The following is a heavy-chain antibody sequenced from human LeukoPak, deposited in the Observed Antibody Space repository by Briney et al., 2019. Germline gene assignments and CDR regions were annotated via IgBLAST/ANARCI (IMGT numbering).Heavy chain of an antibody. CDR1: GGSISSSSYY. CDR2: IYYSGST. D-gene: IGHD3-3*01. Sequence: SETLSLTCTVSGGSISSSSYYWGWIRQPPGKGLEWIGSIYYSGSTYYNPSLKSRVTISVDTSKNQFSLKLSSVTAADTAVYYCARLRTDYDFWSGYYWGPFDYWGPGTLVTVSS. J-gene: IGHJ4*02. CDR3: ARLRTDYDFWSGYYWGPFDY. V-gene: IGHV4-39*01.